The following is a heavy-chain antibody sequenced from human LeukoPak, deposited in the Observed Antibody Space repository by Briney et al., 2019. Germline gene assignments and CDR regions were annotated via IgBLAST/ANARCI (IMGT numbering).Heavy chain of an antibody. CDR2: ISAYNGNT. J-gene: IGHJ3*02. CDR3: ARGNRRIRNTQQDYGSYDHHDAFDI. D-gene: IGHD1-26*01. Sequence: EASVKVSCNASGYTFTSYGISWVRQAPGQGLEWMGWISAYNGNTNYAQKLQGRVTMTTDTSTSTAYMELRSLRSDDTAVYYCARGNRRIRNTQQDYGSYDHHDAFDIWGQGTMVTVSS. CDR1: GYTFTSYG. V-gene: IGHV1-18*01.